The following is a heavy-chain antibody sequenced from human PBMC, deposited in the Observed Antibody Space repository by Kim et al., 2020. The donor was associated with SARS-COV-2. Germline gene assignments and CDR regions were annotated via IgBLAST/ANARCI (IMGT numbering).Heavy chain of an antibody. V-gene: IGHV4-31*03. CDR2: IYSSGNT. J-gene: IGHJ4*02. CDR3: SYGDLYSFVH. Sequence: SETLSLTCTVSNGSISSGVYYWTWIRQYPGRGLEFIGYIYSSGNTYYNSSLKSRLYISVDTSKNQFSLTLDSVTAADTAIYFCSYGDLYSFVHGGRGTLVTVSA. D-gene: IGHD4-17*01. CDR1: NGSISSGVYY.